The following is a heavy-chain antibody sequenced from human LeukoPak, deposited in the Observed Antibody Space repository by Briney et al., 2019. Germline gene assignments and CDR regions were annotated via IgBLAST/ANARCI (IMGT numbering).Heavy chain of an antibody. Sequence: GGSLRLSCAASGFTFSSYAMSWVRQAPGKGLEWVSAISGSGGGTYYADSVKGRFTISRDNSKNTLYLQMNSLRAEDTAVYYCAKDRDYYDSSGYYSGAFDIWGQGTMVTVSS. V-gene: IGHV3-23*01. D-gene: IGHD3-22*01. CDR2: ISGSGGGT. CDR3: AKDRDYYDSSGYYSGAFDI. J-gene: IGHJ3*02. CDR1: GFTFSSYA.